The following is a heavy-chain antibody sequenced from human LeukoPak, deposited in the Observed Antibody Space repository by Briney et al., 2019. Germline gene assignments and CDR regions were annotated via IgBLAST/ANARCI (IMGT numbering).Heavy chain of an antibody. J-gene: IGHJ4*02. CDR1: GFTVSSNY. CDR3: TTDITMVRRYYFDY. Sequence: GGSLRLSCAASGFTVSSNYMSWVRQAPGRGLEWVGRIKSKTDGGTTDYAAPVKGRFTISRDDSKNTLYLQMNSLKTEDTAVYYCTTDITMVRRYYFDYWGQGTLVTVSS. V-gene: IGHV3-15*01. D-gene: IGHD3-10*01. CDR2: IKSKTDGGTT.